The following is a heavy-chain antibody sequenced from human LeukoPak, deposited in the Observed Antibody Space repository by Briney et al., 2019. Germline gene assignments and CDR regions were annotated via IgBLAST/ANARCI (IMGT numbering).Heavy chain of an antibody. J-gene: IGHJ4*02. CDR2: IKQDGSEK. V-gene: IGHV3-7*01. CDR1: GFTFSSYW. Sequence: PGGSLRLSCAASGFTFSSYWMSWARQAPGKGLEWVANIKQDGSEKYYVDSVKGRFTISRDNAKNSLYLQMNSLRAEDTAVYYCARERGSGCLDYWGQGTLVTVSS. CDR3: ARERGSGCLDY. D-gene: IGHD6-19*01.